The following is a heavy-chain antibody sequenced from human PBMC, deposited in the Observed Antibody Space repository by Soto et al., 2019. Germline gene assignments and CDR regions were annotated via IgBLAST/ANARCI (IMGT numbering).Heavy chain of an antibody. Sequence: EVQLVESGGGLVQPGGSLRLSCAASGFTFSDHYMDWVRQAPGKGLEWVVRSKNKADSYTTEYAASVKGRFTISRDGSKNSLFLKMNSRKTEYSAVYSCTVCGSGNDFGAAWGQGIRVTVSS. CDR2: SKNKADSYTT. CDR1: GFTFSDHY. CDR3: TVCGSGNDFGAA. V-gene: IGHV3-72*01. D-gene: IGHD3-10*01. J-gene: IGHJ4*02.